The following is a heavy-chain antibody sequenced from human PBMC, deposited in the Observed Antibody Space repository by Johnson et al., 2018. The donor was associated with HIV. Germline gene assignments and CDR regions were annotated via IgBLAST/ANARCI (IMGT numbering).Heavy chain of an antibody. J-gene: IGHJ3*02. CDR1: GFTFSSYA. V-gene: IGHV3-23*04. D-gene: IGHD7-27*01. CDR2: ISGSGGST. Sequence: MLLVESGGGVVRPGGSLRLSCAASGFTFSSYAMSWVRQAPGKGLEWVSAISGSGGSTYYADSVKGRFTISRDNSKNTLYLQMNSLRAEDTAVYYCASDWGSRHAFDIWGQGTMVTVSS. CDR3: ASDWGSRHAFDI.